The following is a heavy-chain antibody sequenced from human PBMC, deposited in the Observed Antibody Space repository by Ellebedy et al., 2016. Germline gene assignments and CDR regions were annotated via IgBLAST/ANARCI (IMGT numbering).Heavy chain of an antibody. CDR1: GFTFSTYS. CDR3: ARVGIAAAGTSLDY. V-gene: IGHV3-48*04. CDR2: ISSSSSTI. D-gene: IGHD6-13*01. Sequence: GESLKISCAASGFTFSTYSMNWVRQAPGKGLEWVSYISSSSSTIYYADSVKGRFTISRDNAKNSLYLQMNSLRAEDTAVYYCARVGIAAAGTSLDYWGQGTLVTVSS. J-gene: IGHJ4*02.